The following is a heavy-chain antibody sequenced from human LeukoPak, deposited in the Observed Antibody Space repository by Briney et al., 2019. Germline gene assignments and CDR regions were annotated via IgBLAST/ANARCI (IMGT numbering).Heavy chain of an antibody. CDR2: INQSGST. Sequence: PSETLSLTCAVYGGSFSGYYWSWIRQPPGKGLEWIGEINQSGSTNYNPPLKSRVTISVDTSKNQFSLKLSSVTAADTAVYYCAGTKGDILGYYYYYYYMDVWGKGATVTVSS. J-gene: IGHJ6*03. D-gene: IGHD3-9*01. CDR3: AGTKGDILGYYYYYYYMDV. V-gene: IGHV4-34*01. CDR1: GGSFSGYY.